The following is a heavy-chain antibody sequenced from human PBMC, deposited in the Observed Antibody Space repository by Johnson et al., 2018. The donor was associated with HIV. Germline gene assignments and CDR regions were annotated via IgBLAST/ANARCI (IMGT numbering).Heavy chain of an antibody. CDR1: GITVSSNY. J-gene: IGHJ3*02. CDR2: IFSVGGA. V-gene: IGHV3-66*02. Sequence: VQLVESGGGLVQPGGSLRLSCVASGITVSSNYMSWVRQAPGKGLEWVSVIFSVGGAYYADSVKCRFIISRDNSKNMLYLHMNSLRPEDTAVYYCARDGRDLVTRGSFDIWGQGTVVTVSS. CDR3: ARDGRDLVTRGSFDI. D-gene: IGHD3-9*01.